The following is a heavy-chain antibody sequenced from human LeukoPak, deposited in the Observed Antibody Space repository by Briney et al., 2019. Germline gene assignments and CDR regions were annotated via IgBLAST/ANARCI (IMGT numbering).Heavy chain of an antibody. CDR1: GYTFTNYY. Sequence: ASVKVSCKASGYTFTNYYMHWLRQAPGQGLEWMGIINPSGGSTSYAQRFQGRVTMTRDMSTSTVYMELSSLRSEDTAVYYCAAGGLRYFSRFDPWGQGTLVTVSS. J-gene: IGHJ5*02. V-gene: IGHV1-46*01. D-gene: IGHD5-12*01. CDR3: AAGGLRYFSRFDP. CDR2: INPSGGST.